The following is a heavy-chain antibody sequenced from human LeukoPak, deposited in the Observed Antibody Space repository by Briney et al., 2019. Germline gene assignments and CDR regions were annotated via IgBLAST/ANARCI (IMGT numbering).Heavy chain of an antibody. Sequence: GESLKISCKGSGYIFSSYWSGWVRQMPGKGLEWIGVIYPGGSDTRHSPSFHGQVTISANQTLSTAHLQWSSLKASDTAMYYCARRVRSANWYFDLWGRGTLVTVSS. CDR1: GYIFSSYW. J-gene: IGHJ2*01. CDR3: ARRVRSANWYFDL. CDR2: IYPGGSDT. V-gene: IGHV5-51*01.